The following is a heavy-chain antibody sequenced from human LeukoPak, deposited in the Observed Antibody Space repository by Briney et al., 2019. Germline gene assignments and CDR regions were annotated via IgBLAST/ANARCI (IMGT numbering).Heavy chain of an antibody. Sequence: PGGSLRLSCEASGFTFDDYAMHWVRQAPGKGLEWVAGISWNSGSIGYADSVKGRFTISRDNAKNSLYLQMNSLRAEDTALYYCAKEDYDFWSGHSYYYMDVWGKGTTVTVSS. D-gene: IGHD3-3*01. CDR2: ISWNSGSI. CDR1: GFTFDDYA. CDR3: AKEDYDFWSGHSYYYMDV. J-gene: IGHJ6*03. V-gene: IGHV3-9*01.